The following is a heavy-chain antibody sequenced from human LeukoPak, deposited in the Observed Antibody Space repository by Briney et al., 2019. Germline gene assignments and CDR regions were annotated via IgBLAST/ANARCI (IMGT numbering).Heavy chain of an antibody. CDR2: ISSSGSVK. CDR3: ARVQFRIYDSSGYYVLGAFDI. V-gene: IGHV3-48*03. Sequence: GGSLRLSCAASGFTVSSYEMNWVRQAPGKGLEWVSYISSSGSVKFYADSVKGRFTISRDNAKNSLYLQMNSLRAEDTAVYYCARVQFRIYDSSGYYVLGAFDIWGQGTMVTVSS. D-gene: IGHD3-22*01. CDR1: GFTVSSYE. J-gene: IGHJ3*02.